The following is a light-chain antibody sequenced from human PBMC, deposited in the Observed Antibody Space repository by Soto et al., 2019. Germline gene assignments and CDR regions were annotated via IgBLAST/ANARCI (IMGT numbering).Light chain of an antibody. CDR2: DAS. V-gene: IGKV3-11*01. CDR3: QQRSNWPSLT. CDR1: QIVGSY. Sequence: EIVLIQSPATLSLSPVERATLSCRASQIVGSYLAWYQHKPGQAPRLLISDASNRATGIPARFSGSGSETDFTLTISSLEPEDSAVYYCQQRSNWPSLTFGGGTKVDI. J-gene: IGKJ4*01.